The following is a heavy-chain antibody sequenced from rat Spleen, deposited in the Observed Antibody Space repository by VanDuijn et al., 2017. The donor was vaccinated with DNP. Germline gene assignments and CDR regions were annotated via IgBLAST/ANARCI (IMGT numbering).Heavy chain of an antibody. Sequence: EVQLVETGGGLVQPGRSLKLSCVASGFTFSNYWMFWIRRAPGKGLEWVASISNDGGSTYYSDSVKGRFTISRDDAENTVYLQMNSLRSEDTATYYCAKDLHWYAMDAWGQGTSVTVSS. J-gene: IGHJ4*01. V-gene: IGHV5-58*01. CDR3: AKDLHWYAMDA. D-gene: IGHD1-1*01. CDR2: ISNDGGST. CDR1: GFTFSNYW.